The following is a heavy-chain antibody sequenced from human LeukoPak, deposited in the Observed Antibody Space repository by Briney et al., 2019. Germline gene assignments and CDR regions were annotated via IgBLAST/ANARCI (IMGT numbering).Heavy chain of an antibody. CDR2: ISWNSGSI. V-gene: IGHV3-9*01. Sequence: GRSLRLSCAASGFTFDDYAVHWVRQAPGKGLEWVSGISWNSGSIGYADSVKGRFTISRDNAKNSLYLQMNSLRAEDTALYYCAKDTDSSGYFPIDYWGQGTLVTVSS. J-gene: IGHJ4*02. D-gene: IGHD3-22*01. CDR3: AKDTDSSGYFPIDY. CDR1: GFTFDDYA.